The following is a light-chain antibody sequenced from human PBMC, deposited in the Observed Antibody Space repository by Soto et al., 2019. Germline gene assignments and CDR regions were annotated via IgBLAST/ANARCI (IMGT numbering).Light chain of an antibody. J-gene: IGLJ1*01. V-gene: IGLV2-8*01. CDR3: SSFTSRFTFV. CDR2: EVT. Sequence: QSALTQPASVSGSPGQSVTISCTGTSSDVGGYDYVSWYQQRPGKAPKLLIHEVTKRPSGVPDRFSGSKSGNTASLTVSGLQAEDEADYYCSSFTSRFTFVFGTGTKVTVL. CDR1: SSDVGGYDY.